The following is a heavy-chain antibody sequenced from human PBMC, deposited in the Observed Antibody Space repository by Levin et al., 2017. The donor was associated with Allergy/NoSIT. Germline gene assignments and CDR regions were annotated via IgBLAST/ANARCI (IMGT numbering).Heavy chain of an antibody. Sequence: SQTLSLTCTVSGGSISTTTYYWGWIRQPPGKGLEWIGSIYYSGTTYYNPSLKSRVTISVDTSKNQFSLKLPSVTPEDTAVYFCASQYSASATWGYWGQGTLVNVSS. D-gene: IGHD1-26*01. J-gene: IGHJ4*02. CDR2: IYYSGTT. CDR1: GGSISTTTYY. CDR3: ASQYSASATWGY. V-gene: IGHV4-39*07.